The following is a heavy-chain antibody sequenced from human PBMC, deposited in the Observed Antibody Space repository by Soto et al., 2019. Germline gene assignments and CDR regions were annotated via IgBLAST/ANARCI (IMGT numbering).Heavy chain of an antibody. CDR3: AKDPDDRVIAVALVDY. Sequence: EVQLLESGGGLVQPGGSLRLSCAASGFTFSSYAMSWVRQAPGKGLGWVSAISGSGGSTYYADSVKGRFTISRDNSKNTLYLQMNSLRAEDTAVYYCAKDPDDRVIAVALVDYWGQGTLVTVSS. D-gene: IGHD6-19*01. J-gene: IGHJ4*02. CDR2: ISGSGGST. CDR1: GFTFSSYA. V-gene: IGHV3-23*01.